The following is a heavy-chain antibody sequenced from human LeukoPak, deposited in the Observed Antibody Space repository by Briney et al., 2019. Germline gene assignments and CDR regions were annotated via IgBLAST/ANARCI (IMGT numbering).Heavy chain of an antibody. CDR3: ASGYCGSANCRRDY. J-gene: IGHJ4*02. Sequence: PGGSLRLSCAASGFTFSSYWMSWVRQAPGKGLEWVANIKQDGSEKYYVDSVKGRFTISRDNAKNSLYLQMNSLRAEDTAVYYCASGYCGSANCRRDYWGQGTLVTVSS. V-gene: IGHV3-7*05. D-gene: IGHD2-2*03. CDR2: IKQDGSEK. CDR1: GFTFSSYW.